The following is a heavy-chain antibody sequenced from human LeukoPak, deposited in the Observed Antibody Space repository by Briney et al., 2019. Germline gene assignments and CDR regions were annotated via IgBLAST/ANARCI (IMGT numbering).Heavy chain of an antibody. CDR2: ISSSGSTI. J-gene: IGHJ6*03. V-gene: IGHV3-48*04. Sequence: PGGSLRLSCAASGFTFSSYAMSWVRQAPGKGLEWVSYISSSGSTIYYADSVKGRFTISRDNAKNTLYLQMISLRAEDTAVYYCARGGYGSHYYYYYYMDVWGKGTTVTVSS. D-gene: IGHD5-18*01. CDR3: ARGGYGSHYYYYYYMDV. CDR1: GFTFSSYA.